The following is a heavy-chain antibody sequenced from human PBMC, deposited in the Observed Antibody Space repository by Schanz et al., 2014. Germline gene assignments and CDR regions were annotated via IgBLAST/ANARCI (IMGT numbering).Heavy chain of an antibody. Sequence: QVQLVQSGAEVKKPGSSVKVSCTASGGTFSSYTLSWIRQAPGQGLEWMGRIIPVLAIADYAQKFQGRVTNTADKSTSTAYMDLSSLRPEDTAVYYCARSNYYDNSDYYNSFDYWGQGTLVTVSS. CDR2: IIPVLAIA. J-gene: IGHJ4*02. D-gene: IGHD3-22*01. V-gene: IGHV1-69*02. CDR1: GGTFSSYT. CDR3: ARSNYYDNSDYYNSFDY.